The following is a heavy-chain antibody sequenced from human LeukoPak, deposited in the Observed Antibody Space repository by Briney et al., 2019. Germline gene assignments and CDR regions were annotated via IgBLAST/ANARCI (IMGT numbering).Heavy chain of an antibody. D-gene: IGHD2-15*01. J-gene: IGHJ4*02. CDR1: GDSLSSSGGGFS. Sequence: PSETLSLTCVVSGDSLSSSGGGFSWNWLRQPPGKGLEWIGYIHYSGDTKCNPSLKSRVTISVDTSKNQVSLQLNSVTAADTAVYYCAGYCGGGSCADSWGQGTLVTVSS. V-gene: IGHV4-61*08. CDR2: IHYSGDT. CDR3: AGYCGGGSCADS.